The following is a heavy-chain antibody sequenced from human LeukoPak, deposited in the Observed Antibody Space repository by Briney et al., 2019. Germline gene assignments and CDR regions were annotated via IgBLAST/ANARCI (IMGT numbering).Heavy chain of an antibody. J-gene: IGHJ5*02. Sequence: SETLSLTCTVSGGSMRDYFWTWTRQPPGKGLEWIGQIYHTGDTDYSPSLKSRLTMSLDTSKSHFSLRLNSVTAADTAVYYCAGLSAYDAGFDPWGQGALVSVSS. D-gene: IGHD5-12*01. CDR1: GGSMRDYF. V-gene: IGHV4-59*01. CDR3: AGLSAYDAGFDP. CDR2: IYHTGDT.